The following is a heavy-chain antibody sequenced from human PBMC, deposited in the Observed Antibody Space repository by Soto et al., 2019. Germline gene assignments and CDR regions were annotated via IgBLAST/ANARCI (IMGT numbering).Heavy chain of an antibody. CDR3: ARGLHYDFWSGPLRVDD. CDR2: ISAYNGNT. V-gene: IGHV1-18*01. CDR1: GYTFTSYG. D-gene: IGHD3-3*01. J-gene: IGHJ4*02. Sequence: ASVKVSCKASGYTFTSYGISWVRQAPGQGLEWMGWISAYNGNTNYAQKLQGRVTMTTDTSTSTAYMELRSLRSDDTAVYYCARGLHYDFWSGPLRVDDWGQGTLVTVSS.